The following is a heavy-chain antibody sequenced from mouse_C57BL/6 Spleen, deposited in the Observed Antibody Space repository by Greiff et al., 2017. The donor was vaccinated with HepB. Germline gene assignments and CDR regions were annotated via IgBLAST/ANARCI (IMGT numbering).Heavy chain of an antibody. Sequence: EVQGVESGPELVKPGASVKISCKASGFSFTDYNMNWVKQSNGKSLEWIGVINPNYGTNSYNQKFKGKATLTVDQSSSTAYMQLNSLTSEDSAVYYCARWIYITTVVATRYFDVWGTGTSVTVSS. CDR2: INPNYGTN. V-gene: IGHV1-39*01. CDR3: ARWIYITTVVATRYFDV. D-gene: IGHD1-1*01. J-gene: IGHJ1*03. CDR1: GFSFTDYN.